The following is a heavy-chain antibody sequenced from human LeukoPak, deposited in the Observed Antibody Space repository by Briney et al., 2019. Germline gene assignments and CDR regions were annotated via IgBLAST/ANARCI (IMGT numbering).Heavy chain of an antibody. D-gene: IGHD3-3*01. J-gene: IGHJ4*02. CDR1: GGSISSGGYY. V-gene: IGHV4-31*03. CDR2: IYYSGST. CDR3: ARYPRDTFGVVTAFDY. Sequence: SQTLSLTCTVSGGSISSGGYYWSWIRQHPGKGLEWIGYIYYSGSTYYNPSLKSRVTISVDTSKNQFSLKLSSVTAADTAVYCCARYPRDTFGVVTAFDYWGQGTLVTVSS.